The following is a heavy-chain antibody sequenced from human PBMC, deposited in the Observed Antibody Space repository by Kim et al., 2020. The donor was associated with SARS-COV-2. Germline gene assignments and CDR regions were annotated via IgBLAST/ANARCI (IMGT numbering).Heavy chain of an antibody. V-gene: IGHV1-18*01. J-gene: IGHJ4*02. D-gene: IGHD6-19*01. CDR3: ARGGARLAVAGTFDY. Sequence: QKLHGRVTMTTDTSTSTAYMELRSLRSDDTAVYYCARGGARLAVAGTFDYWGQGTLVTVSS.